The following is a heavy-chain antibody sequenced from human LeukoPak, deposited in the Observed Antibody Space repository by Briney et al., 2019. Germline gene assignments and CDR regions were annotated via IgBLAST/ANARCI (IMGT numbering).Heavy chain of an antibody. CDR2: ISGSGGST. CDR3: ARFLEQWLANYYYYYMDV. D-gene: IGHD6-19*01. Sequence: GGSLRLSCAASGFTFSSYAMNWVRQAPGKGLEWVSGISGSGGSTYYADSVKGRSSISRDNSKNTLYLQMNSLRAEDTAVYYCARFLEQWLANYYYYYMDVWGKGTTVTISS. J-gene: IGHJ6*03. V-gene: IGHV3-23*01. CDR1: GFTFSSYA.